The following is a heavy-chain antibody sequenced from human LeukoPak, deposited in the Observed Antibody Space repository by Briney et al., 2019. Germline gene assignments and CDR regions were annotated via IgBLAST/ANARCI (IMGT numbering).Heavy chain of an antibody. CDR1: GFIFSTYK. CDR3: ARVIYSGWEGELSD. V-gene: IGHV3-48*04. CDR2: ISDSGSTT. J-gene: IGHJ4*02. Sequence: GGSLRLSCTASGFIFSTYKMTWVRQAPGKGLEWLSDISDSGSTTSYADSVMGRFTISRDNAKNTLYLQMNSLRAEDTAVYYCARVIYSGWEGELSDWGQGTLVTVSS. D-gene: IGHD6-19*01.